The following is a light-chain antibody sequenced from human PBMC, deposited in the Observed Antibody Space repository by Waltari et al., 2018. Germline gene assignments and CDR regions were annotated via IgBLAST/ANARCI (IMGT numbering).Light chain of an antibody. Sequence: EIVLTQSPGTLSLSPGYRATISCRASQSISDYYLAWYRQKPGQAPRLLSYSSYYRATGVPDRFSGSGSGTDFTLTISRLEPEDFAVYYCQQYGSSFPWTFGQGTKVEI. CDR3: QQYGSSFPWT. J-gene: IGKJ1*01. CDR2: SSY. CDR1: QSISDYY. V-gene: IGKV3-20*01.